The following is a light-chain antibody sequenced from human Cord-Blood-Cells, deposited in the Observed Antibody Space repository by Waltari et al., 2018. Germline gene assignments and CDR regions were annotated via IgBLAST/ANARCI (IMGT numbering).Light chain of an antibody. CDR2: GAS. V-gene: IGKV3-20*01. Sequence: EIVLTHSPGTLSLSPGERATLSCRASQSVSCSYLAWYQQTPGQAPRLLIYGASSSATGIPDRFSGSGSGTDFTLTISRLEPEDFAVYYCQQYGSSPRITFGQGTRLEIK. CDR3: QQYGSSPRIT. CDR1: QSVSCSY. J-gene: IGKJ5*01.